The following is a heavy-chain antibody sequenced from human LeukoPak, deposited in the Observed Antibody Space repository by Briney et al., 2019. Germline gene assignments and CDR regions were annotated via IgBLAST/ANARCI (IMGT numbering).Heavy chain of an antibody. V-gene: IGHV3-30*03. J-gene: IGHJ5*02. D-gene: IGHD3-10*01. CDR1: AFTFSNYG. CDR2: ISYDGSDK. CDR3: AGDRSQEFDP. Sequence: GGSLRLSCAASAFTFSNYGMHWVRQAPGKGLEWVAVISYDGSDKYYADSVKGRFTISRDNSKNTVYLQMNSLRAEDTAVYYCAGDRSQEFDPWGQGTLVTVSS.